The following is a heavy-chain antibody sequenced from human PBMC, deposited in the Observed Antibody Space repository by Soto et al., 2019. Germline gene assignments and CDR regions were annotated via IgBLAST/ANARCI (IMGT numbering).Heavy chain of an antibody. CDR3: ARDGRLVRFRFDY. D-gene: IGHD6-6*01. V-gene: IGHV3-30-3*01. Sequence: QVQLVESGGGVVQPGRSLRLSCAASGFTFSSYAMHWVRQAPGKGLEWVAVISYDGSNKYYADSVKGRFTISRDNSKNTLYLQMNSLRAEDTAVYYCARDGRLVRFRFDYWGQGTLVTVSS. J-gene: IGHJ4*02. CDR1: GFTFSSYA. CDR2: ISYDGSNK.